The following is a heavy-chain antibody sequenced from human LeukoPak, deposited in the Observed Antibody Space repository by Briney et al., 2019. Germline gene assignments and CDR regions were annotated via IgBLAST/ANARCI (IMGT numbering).Heavy chain of an antibody. D-gene: IGHD1-1*01. CDR1: GFTFSSYA. Sequence: PGGSLRLSCAASGFTFSSYAMSWVRQAPGKGLEWVSAISGSGGSTYYADSVKGRFTISRDNAKNSLYLQLNSLRAEDTAVYYCARDQRRGYEIDYWGQGTLVTVSS. V-gene: IGHV3-23*01. J-gene: IGHJ4*02. CDR2: ISGSGGST. CDR3: ARDQRRGYEIDY.